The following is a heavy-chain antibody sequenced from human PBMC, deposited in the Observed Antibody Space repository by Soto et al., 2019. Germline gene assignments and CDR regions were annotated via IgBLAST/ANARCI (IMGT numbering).Heavy chain of an antibody. V-gene: IGHV4-59*08. CDR3: ARRYSRAFDI. Sequence: QVQLQESGPGLVKPSETLSLTCTVSGGSISSYYWSWIRQPPGKGLEWIGYTYYSGSTNYNPSLKSPVSRSVDTSKNQFPLKLSSVTAADTAVYYCARRYSRAFDIWGQGTMVTVSS. CDR2: TYYSGST. D-gene: IGHD6-13*01. J-gene: IGHJ3*02. CDR1: GGSISSYY.